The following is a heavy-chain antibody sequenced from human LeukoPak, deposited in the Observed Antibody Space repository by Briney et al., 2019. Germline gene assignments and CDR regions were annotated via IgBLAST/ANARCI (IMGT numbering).Heavy chain of an antibody. CDR1: GFTFSTYW. Sequence: GGSLRLSCAASGFTFSTYWMHWVRQAPGKGLVWVSRINSDGSTTSYADSVKGRFTISRDNSKNTLYLQMNSLRAEDTAVYYCAKDSIVVVITTGTVAFDIWGQGTMVTVSS. J-gene: IGHJ3*02. CDR2: INSDGSTT. D-gene: IGHD3-22*01. V-gene: IGHV3-74*01. CDR3: AKDSIVVVITTGTVAFDI.